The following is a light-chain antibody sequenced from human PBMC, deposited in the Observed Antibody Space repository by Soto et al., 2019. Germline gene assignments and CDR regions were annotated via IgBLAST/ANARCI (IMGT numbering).Light chain of an antibody. V-gene: IGKV3-15*01. CDR2: GAS. CDR1: QSVSSK. CDR3: QQYNNWPGT. J-gene: IGKJ1*01. Sequence: EIVLTQSPGTLSVSPGERATLSCRASQSVSSKLAWYQQNPGQAPRLLFYGASTGATGIPARFSGSGSETEFTLYISSLKSEDFAVYYCQQYNNWPGTFGQGTKVEIK.